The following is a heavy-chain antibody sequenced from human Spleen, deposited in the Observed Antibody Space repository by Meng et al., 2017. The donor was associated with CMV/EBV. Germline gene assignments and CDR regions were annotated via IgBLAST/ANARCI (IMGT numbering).Heavy chain of an antibody. J-gene: IGHJ4*02. D-gene: IGHD3-22*01. CDR3: ARDPSYDSNYLDF. V-gene: IGHV3-30*04. CDR2: ISYDGGNQ. Sequence: GSLRLSCAASGFIFSTYAMHWVRQAPGKGLEWVALISYDGGNQYYADSVKGRFTISRDSSKNTLYLQMNSLRAEDTAVYFCARDPSYDSNYLDFWGQGTLVTVSS. CDR1: GFIFSTYA.